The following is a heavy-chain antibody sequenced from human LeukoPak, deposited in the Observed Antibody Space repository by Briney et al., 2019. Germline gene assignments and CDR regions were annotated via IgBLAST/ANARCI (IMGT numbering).Heavy chain of an antibody. V-gene: IGHV4-34*01. CDR1: SESFSTYY. CDR2: INHSGST. Sequence: SETLSLTCAVYSESFSTYYWNWIRQPPGKGLEWIGEINHSGSTTYNPSLKSRVTISVDTSKNQFSLKLSSVTAADTAVYYCARSTTLTRWIDHWGQGTLVTVSS. CDR3: ARSTTLTRWIDH. J-gene: IGHJ4*02. D-gene: IGHD4-17*01.